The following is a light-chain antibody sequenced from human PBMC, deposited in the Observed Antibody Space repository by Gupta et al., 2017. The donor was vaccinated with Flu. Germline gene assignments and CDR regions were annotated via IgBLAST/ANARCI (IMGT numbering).Light chain of an antibody. J-gene: IGLJ3*02. V-gene: IGLV3-19*01. CDR1: SLRKYY. CDR3: EYRDSSGNHLL. Sequence: SSELTQDPAVSVALGQTARITCQGDSLRKYYVSWYQQKPGETPMVVMYGKNKRPSGIPERFSGSNSGDTASLTINGAQAEDEADYDCEYRDSSGNHLLLGGGTKLTVL. CDR2: GKN.